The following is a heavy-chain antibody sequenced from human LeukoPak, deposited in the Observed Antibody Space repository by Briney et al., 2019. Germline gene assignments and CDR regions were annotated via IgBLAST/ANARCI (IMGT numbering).Heavy chain of an antibody. J-gene: IGHJ4*02. V-gene: IGHV3-30-3*01. Sequence: PGRSLRLSCTTSGFTFTNYAVHGGPQAPGKGREWVGAISYDESKKYYADSVKGRFTISRDSSIDTLYLQMDSLTVEDTALYYCVRGTYYDWVLDGGGVEFWGQGTLVTVSS. CDR3: VRGTYYDWVLDGGGVEF. CDR1: GFTFTNYA. CDR2: ISYDESKK. D-gene: IGHD3-9*01.